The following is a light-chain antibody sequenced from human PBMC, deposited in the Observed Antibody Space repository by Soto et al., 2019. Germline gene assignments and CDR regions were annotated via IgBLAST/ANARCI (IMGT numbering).Light chain of an antibody. V-gene: IGLV2-14*03. CDR1: SGDIGAYDH. CDR2: DVT. Sequence: QSVLTQPASVSGSPGQSVILSCSGTSGDIGAYDHVAWFQQHPGEVPKLLLRDVTNRPSGVSGRFSGSKSGNTAYLTISGIRPEDEADYYCSSSTHSNTVVFGGGTKVTVL. J-gene: IGLJ3*02. CDR3: SSSTHSNTVV.